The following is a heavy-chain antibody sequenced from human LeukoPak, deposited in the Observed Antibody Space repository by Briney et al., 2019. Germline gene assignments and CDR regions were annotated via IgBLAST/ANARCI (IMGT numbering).Heavy chain of an antibody. D-gene: IGHD5-18*01. CDR3: PRGYTFGNFDY. V-gene: IGHV3-23*01. J-gene: IGHJ4*02. Sequence: GGSLRLSCVASGFTFSHYAMSWVRQAPGKGLEWVSAVSGRGDDTYYADSVKGRFTISRDNSKNTLSLELNSLRAEDTAIYYCPRGYTFGNFDYWGQGTLVTVSS. CDR1: GFTFSHYA. CDR2: VSGRGDDT.